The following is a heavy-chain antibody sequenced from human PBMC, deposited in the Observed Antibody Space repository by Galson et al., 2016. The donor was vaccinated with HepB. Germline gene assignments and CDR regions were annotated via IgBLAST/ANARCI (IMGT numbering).Heavy chain of an antibody. CDR3: ALLRVERHYNVDV. J-gene: IGHJ6*02. Sequence: SLRLSCAGSGFRHSSYYMSWVRQAPGKGLEWVSVITHSSTIYYADSVRGRFTISRDNAKNSVDLEMNSLRAEDTAVYYCALLRVERHYNVDVWGQGTMVVVSS. V-gene: IGHV3-69-1*01. CDR2: ITHSSTI. CDR1: GFRHSSYY. D-gene: IGHD1-1*01.